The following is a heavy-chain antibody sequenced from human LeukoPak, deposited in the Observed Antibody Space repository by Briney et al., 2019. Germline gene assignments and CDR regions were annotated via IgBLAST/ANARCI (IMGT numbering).Heavy chain of an antibody. V-gene: IGHV3-21*04. D-gene: IGHD1-14*01. Sequence: GGSLRLSCAASGFTFSAYSLNWVRQAPGKGLEWISSISFSGTYIYYADSVKGRITISRDNAKNSLYLQMTSLRAEDTALYYCAKPAKTDYADYWGQGTLVTVSS. J-gene: IGHJ4*02. CDR3: AKPAKTDYADY. CDR2: ISFSGTYI. CDR1: GFTFSAYS.